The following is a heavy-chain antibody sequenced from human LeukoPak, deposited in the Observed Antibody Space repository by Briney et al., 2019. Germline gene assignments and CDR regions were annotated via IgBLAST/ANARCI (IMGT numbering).Heavy chain of an antibody. CDR2: ISSSSSYI. CDR1: GFSFTRCT. V-gene: IGHV3-21*01. J-gene: IGHJ4*02. Sequence: GGSLRLSCAASGFSFTRCTMTWVRQAPGKGPEWVSSISSSSSYIYYADSVKGRFTISRDNAKNSLYLQMNSLRAEDTAVYYCARDQANFDYWGQGTLVTVSS. CDR3: ARDQANFDY.